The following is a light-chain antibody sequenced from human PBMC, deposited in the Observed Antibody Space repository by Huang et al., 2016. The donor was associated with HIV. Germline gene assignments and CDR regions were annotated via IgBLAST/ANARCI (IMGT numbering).Light chain of an antibody. CDR2: DAS. CDR1: QSVSSN. J-gene: IGKJ1*01. Sequence: EIVMTQSPATLSVSPGEKATLSCRAIQSVSSNLAWFQQKPGRAPRLLIYDASIRPLDIPARFSGSGSGTEFTLTISGLQSEDFAVYYCHQYNNWPPTWTFGQGTKVEIK. CDR3: HQYNNWPPTWT. V-gene: IGKV3-15*01.